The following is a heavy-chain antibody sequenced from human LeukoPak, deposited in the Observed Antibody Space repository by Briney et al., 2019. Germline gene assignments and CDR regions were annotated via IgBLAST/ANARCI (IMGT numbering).Heavy chain of an antibody. CDR2: IKKDGSEK. V-gene: IGHV3-7*01. CDR3: ATISSPIDY. D-gene: IGHD2-2*01. Sequence: PGGSLRLSCAASGFTFSSHWMSWVRQAPGKGLEWVANIKKDGSEKYYVDSVKGRFTISRDNAKNSLYLQMNSLRAEDTAVYYCATISSPIDYWGQGTPVTVSS. CDR1: GFTFSSHW. J-gene: IGHJ4*02.